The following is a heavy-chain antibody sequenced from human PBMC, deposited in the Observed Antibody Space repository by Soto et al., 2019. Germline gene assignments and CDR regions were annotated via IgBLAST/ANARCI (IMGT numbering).Heavy chain of an antibody. CDR1: GFTFSSYD. CDR3: ANGRYSYDSSAYFDY. CDR2: ISGSGGST. J-gene: IGHJ4*02. Sequence: EVQLLESGGGLVQPGGSLRLSCAASGFTFSSYDMSWVRQAPGKGLEWVSAISGSGGSTYYADSVKGRFTISRDNSKNTLYLQMNSLRAEDTAVYSCANGRYSYDSSAYFDYWGQGTLVTVSS. D-gene: IGHD3-22*01. V-gene: IGHV3-23*01.